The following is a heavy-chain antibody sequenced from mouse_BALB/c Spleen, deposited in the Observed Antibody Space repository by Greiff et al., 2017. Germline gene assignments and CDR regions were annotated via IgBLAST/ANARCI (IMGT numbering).Heavy chain of an antibody. CDR2: ISYSGST. J-gene: IGHJ1*01. D-gene: IGHD1-1*02. CDR3: ARFGGNDWYFDV. CDR1: GDSITSGY. V-gene: IGHV3-8*02. Sequence: EVKLMESGPSLVKPSQTLSLTCSVTGDSITSGYWNWIRKFPGNKLEYMGYISYSGSTYYNPSLKSRISITRDTSKNQYYLQLNSVTTEDTATYYCARFGGNDWYFDVWGAGTTVTVSS.